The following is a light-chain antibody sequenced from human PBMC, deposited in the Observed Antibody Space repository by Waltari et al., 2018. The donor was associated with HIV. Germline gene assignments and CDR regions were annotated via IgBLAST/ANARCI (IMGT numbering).Light chain of an antibody. Sequence: QSALTQPHSVSGSPGQSLTISSTGTSSYVDLFLSWYQQHPGKAPKVIIYDVNKRPSWVPYRFSGSKSGNPAFLTISGLQAEDEAEYHCCSHAGNFIFAFGSGTKVTVL. CDR1: SSYVDLFL. J-gene: IGLJ1*01. CDR3: CSHAGNFIFA. CDR2: DVN. V-gene: IGLV2-11*01.